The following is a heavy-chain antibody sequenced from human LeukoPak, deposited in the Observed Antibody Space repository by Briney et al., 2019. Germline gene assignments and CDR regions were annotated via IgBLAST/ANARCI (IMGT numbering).Heavy chain of an antibody. D-gene: IGHD3-3*01. CDR1: GGSISSGSYY. CDR3: ATSPVLRFLEWPHGTSYYYMDV. CDR2: IYTSGST. V-gene: IGHV4-61*02. Sequence: SETLSLTCTVSGGSISSGSYYWSWIRQPAGKGLEWIGRIYTSGSTNYNSSLKSRVTISVDTSKNQFSLKLSSVTAADTAVYYCATSPVLRFLEWPHGTSYYYMDVWGKGTTVTVSS. J-gene: IGHJ6*03.